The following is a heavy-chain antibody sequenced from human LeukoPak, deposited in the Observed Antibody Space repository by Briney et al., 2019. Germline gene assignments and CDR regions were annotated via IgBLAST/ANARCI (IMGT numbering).Heavy chain of an antibody. CDR1: GFTLSDYD. V-gene: IGHV3-13*01. CDR3: ARVAKERVGGVYYFDY. Sequence: GGSLRLSCAASGFTLSDYDMHWVRQATGKGLEWVLAIGTAGDTYYTGSVKGRFTISRENAKNSLYLQMNSLRAGDTAVYYCARVAKERVGGVYYFDYWGQGTLVTVSS. D-gene: IGHD1-1*01. J-gene: IGHJ4*02. CDR2: IGTAGDT.